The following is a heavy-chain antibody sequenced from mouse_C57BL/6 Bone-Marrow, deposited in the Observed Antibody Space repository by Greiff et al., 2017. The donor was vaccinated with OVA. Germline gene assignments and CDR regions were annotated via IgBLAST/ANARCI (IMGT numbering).Heavy chain of an antibody. D-gene: IGHD4-1*01. J-gene: IGHJ3*01. CDR1: FYSITIFYY. Sequence: PFLFTPSHSLSLTFSFTFYSITIFYYWNWILHFPLNKLEWMGYISYDGSNNYNPSLKNQISITRDTSKNQFFLKLNSVTTEDTATYYCARELGRAYWGQGTLVTVSA. CDR3: ARELGRAY. CDR2: ISYDGSN. V-gene: IGHV3-6*01.